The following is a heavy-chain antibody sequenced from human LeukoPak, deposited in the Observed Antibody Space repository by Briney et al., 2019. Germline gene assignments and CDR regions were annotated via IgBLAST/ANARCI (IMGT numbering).Heavy chain of an antibody. D-gene: IGHD6-19*01. CDR3: GRGTYSRGWYEGGNWFDP. CDR1: GFTFSSYS. Sequence: GGSLRLSCAASGFTFSSYSMNWVRQAPGKGLEWVSSISSSSSYIYYADSVKGRFTISRDNAKNSLYLQMNSLRAEDTAVYYCGRGTYSRGWYEGGNWFDPWGQGTLVTVSS. CDR2: ISSSSSYI. J-gene: IGHJ5*02. V-gene: IGHV3-21*01.